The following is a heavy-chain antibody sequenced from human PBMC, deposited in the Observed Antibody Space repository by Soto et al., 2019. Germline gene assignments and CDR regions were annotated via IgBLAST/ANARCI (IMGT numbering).Heavy chain of an antibody. V-gene: IGHV4-59*01. CDR2: IYYSGST. CDR3: ARDRWQYCSGGSCYFGLLYYYGMDV. J-gene: IGHJ6*02. Sequence: SETLSLTCTVSGGSISSYYWSWIRQPPGKGLEWIGYIYYSGSTNYNPSLKSRVTISVDTSKNQFSLKLSSVTAADTAVYYCARDRWQYCSGGSCYFGLLYYYGMDVWGQGTTVTVSS. D-gene: IGHD2-15*01. CDR1: GGSISSYY.